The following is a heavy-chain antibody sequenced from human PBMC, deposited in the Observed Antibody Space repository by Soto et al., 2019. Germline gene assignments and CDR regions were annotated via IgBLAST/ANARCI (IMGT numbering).Heavy chain of an antibody. CDR2: IIPIFGTA. CDR1: GGTFSSYA. D-gene: IGHD4-17*01. CDR3: ARAQHEDYGDYDVEERAFDI. J-gene: IGHJ3*02. V-gene: IGHV1-69*12. Sequence: QVQLVQSGAEVKKPGSSVKVSCKASGGTFSSYAISWVRQAPGQGLEWMGGIIPIFGTANYAQKFQGRVTITADESTSTAYMELSSLRSEDTAVYYCARAQHEDYGDYDVEERAFDIWGQGTMVTVSS.